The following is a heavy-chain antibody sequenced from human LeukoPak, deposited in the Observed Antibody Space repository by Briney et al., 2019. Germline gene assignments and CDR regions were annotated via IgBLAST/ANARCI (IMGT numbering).Heavy chain of an antibody. J-gene: IGHJ3*01. V-gene: IGHV1-69-2*01. Sequence: ASVKISCKVSGYTFTDYYMHWVQQAPGKGLEWMGLVDPEDGETIYAEKFQGRVTITADTSTDTAYMELSSLRSEDTAVYYCAGGLGVFWFFWGQGTMVTVSS. CDR2: VDPEDGET. CDR1: GYTFTDYY. CDR3: AGGLGVFWFF. D-gene: IGHD3/OR15-3a*01.